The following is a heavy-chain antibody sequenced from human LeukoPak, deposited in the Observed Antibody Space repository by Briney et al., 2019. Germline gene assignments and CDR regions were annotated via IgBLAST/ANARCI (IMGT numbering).Heavy chain of an antibody. CDR1: GFIFSNYW. Sequence: GGSLRLSCAASGFIFSNYWMSWVRQAPGKGLEWVANIKQDGSEKSYVDSVEGRFTISRDNAKNSLYLQMNSLRAEDTAVYYCARNITSYSGSSWGQGTLVTVSS. V-gene: IGHV3-7*01. D-gene: IGHD1-26*01. CDR3: ARNITSYSGSS. J-gene: IGHJ5*02. CDR2: IKQDGSEK.